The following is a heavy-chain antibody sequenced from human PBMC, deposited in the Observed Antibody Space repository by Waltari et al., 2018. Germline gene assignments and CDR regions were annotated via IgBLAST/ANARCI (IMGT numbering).Heavy chain of an antibody. CDR2: TSFDGSNK. J-gene: IGHJ3*02. CDR3: VSSAAGTRLSDAFNI. D-gene: IGHD6-13*01. CDR1: GMTLSSYA. Sequence: QVHLVESGGGVVQPGKSLRLSCAASGMTLSSYAMHWVRQAQGQGRGGVAITSFDGSNKFYADSVKGRCTISRDNSKNTLYLEMNSLRAEDTAIYYCVSSAAGTRLSDAFNIWGQGTMVT. V-gene: IGHV3-30*01.